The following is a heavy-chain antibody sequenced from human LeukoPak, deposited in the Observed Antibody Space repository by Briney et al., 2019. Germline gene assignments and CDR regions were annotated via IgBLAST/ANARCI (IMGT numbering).Heavy chain of an antibody. CDR1: GFTFSSYA. D-gene: IGHD3-10*01. J-gene: IGHJ4*02. CDR3: ARSTMVRGVIFDY. CDR2: ISYDGSNK. V-gene: IGHV3-30*04. Sequence: QPGRSLRLSCAASGFTFSSYAMHWVRQAPGKGLEWVAVISYDGSNKYYADSVKGRFTISRDNSKNTLYLQMNSLRAEDTAVYYCARSTMVRGVIFDYWGREPWSPSPQ.